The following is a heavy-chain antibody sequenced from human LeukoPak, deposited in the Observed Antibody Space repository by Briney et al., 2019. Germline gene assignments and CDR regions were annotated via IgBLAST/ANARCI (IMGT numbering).Heavy chain of an antibody. V-gene: IGHV3-23*01. Sequence: GGSLRLSCAASGFTFSIYAMSWVRQAPGKGLEWVSAISGSGGTAYYADSVKGRFTISRDNSKNTLYLQMNSLRAEDTAVYYCARDLGYCSGGSCDGGDFFDYWGQGTLVTVSS. J-gene: IGHJ4*02. D-gene: IGHD2-15*01. CDR2: ISGSGGTA. CDR3: ARDLGYCSGGSCDGGDFFDY. CDR1: GFTFSIYA.